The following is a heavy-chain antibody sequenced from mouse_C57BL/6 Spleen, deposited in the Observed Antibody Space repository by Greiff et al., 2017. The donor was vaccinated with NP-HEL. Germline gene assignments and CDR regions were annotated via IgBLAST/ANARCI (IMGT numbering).Heavy chain of an antibody. Sequence: EVQGVESGGGLVQPKGSLKLSCAASGFTFNTYAMHWVRQAPGRGLEWVARIRSKSSNYATYYADSVKDRFTISRDDSQSMLYLKMNNLKTEDTAMYYCVRGIYYYGSSLYYYAMDYWGQGTSVTVSS. CDR3: VRGIYYYGSSLYYYAMDY. V-gene: IGHV10-3*01. CDR2: IRSKSSNYAT. D-gene: IGHD1-1*01. J-gene: IGHJ4*01. CDR1: GFTFNTYA.